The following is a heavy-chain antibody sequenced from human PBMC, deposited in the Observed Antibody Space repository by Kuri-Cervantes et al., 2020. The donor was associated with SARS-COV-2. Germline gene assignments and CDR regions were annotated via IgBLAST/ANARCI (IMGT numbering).Heavy chain of an antibody. CDR3: ASGYSSGSHYYYYYMDV. CDR1: GYIFTVYY. V-gene: IGHV1-46*01. CDR2: INPSGGST. J-gene: IGHJ6*03. D-gene: IGHD6-19*01. Sequence: ASVKVSCKASGYIFTVYYVHWVRQAPGQGLEWMGMINPSGGSTTYGQKFQGRVTMTRDTSTSTVFMQLSSLRSEDTALYYCASGYSSGSHYYYYYMDVWGKGTTVTVSS.